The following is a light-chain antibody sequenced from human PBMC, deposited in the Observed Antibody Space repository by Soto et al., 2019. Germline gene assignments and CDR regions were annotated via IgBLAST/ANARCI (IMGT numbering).Light chain of an antibody. Sequence: QSVLTQPPSVSATPGQKVTIACSGSSFNIGNNYVSWYQQLPGTAPKLLIYDNNKRPSGIPDRFSGSQSVTSATLHITGLQTGDEADYYCGTWHFGMSNVVFGGGTKLNVL. CDR2: DNN. V-gene: IGLV1-51*01. CDR3: GTWHFGMSNVV. CDR1: SFNIGNNY. J-gene: IGLJ2*01.